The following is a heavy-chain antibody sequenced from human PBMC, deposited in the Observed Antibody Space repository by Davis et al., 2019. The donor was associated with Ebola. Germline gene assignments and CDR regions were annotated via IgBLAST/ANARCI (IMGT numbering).Heavy chain of an antibody. CDR1: VITFSSYA. V-gene: IGHV3-30*03. Sequence: GGSLRLSCADSVITFSSYAMTWVRQAPGKGLEWVAVISYDGSNKYYADSVKGRFTISRDNSKNTLYLQMNSLRAEDTAVYYCTRNFDWYDNSWGQGTLVTVSS. CDR3: TRNFDWYDNS. D-gene: IGHD3-9*01. CDR2: ISYDGSNK. J-gene: IGHJ4*02.